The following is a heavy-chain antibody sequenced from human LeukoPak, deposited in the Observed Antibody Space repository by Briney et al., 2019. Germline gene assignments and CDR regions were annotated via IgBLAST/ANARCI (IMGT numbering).Heavy chain of an antibody. J-gene: IGHJ4*02. CDR3: ASRLRERFDS. D-gene: IGHD5-12*01. V-gene: IGHV5-51*01. Sequence: GESLKISCKGPGYSFPNYWIGWVRQMPGKGLEWLGILYPGDSDTRHSPSFQGQVTISADKSISTAYLQWSSLKASDTAMYYCASRLRERFDSWGQGTLVTVSS. CDR1: GYSFPNYW. CDR2: LYPGDSDT.